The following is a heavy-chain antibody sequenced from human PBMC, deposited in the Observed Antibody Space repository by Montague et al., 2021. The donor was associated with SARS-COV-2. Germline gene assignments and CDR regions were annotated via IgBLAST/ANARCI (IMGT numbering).Heavy chain of an antibody. D-gene: IGHD5/OR15-5a*01. CDR2: IHYSGST. V-gene: IGHV4-39*01. CDR1: GGSISSSSYY. J-gene: IGHJ6*02. Sequence: SETLSLTCTVSGGSISSSSYYWGWIRQPPGKGLEWIGSIHYSGSTYYNPSLKSRVTISVDTSKNQFSLKLSSVTAADTAVYYCARLYDSSSYYYGMDVWGQGTTVTVSS. CDR3: ARLYDSSSYYYGMDV.